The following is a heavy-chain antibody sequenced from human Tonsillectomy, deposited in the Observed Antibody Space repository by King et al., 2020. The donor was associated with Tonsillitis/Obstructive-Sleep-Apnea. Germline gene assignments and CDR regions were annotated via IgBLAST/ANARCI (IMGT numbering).Heavy chain of an antibody. J-gene: IGHJ6*03. V-gene: IGHV7-4-1*02. D-gene: IGHD2-8*01. CDR2: INTNTGNP. CDR1: GYTFTSYA. CDR3: AGGVGYCTNGVCYNYYYYYMDV. Sequence: QGQLVQSGSELKKPGASVKVSCKASGYTFTSYAMNWVRQAPGQGLEWMGWINTNTGNPTYAQGFTGRFVFSLDTSVSTAYLPISSLKAGDTAVYYCAGGVGYCTNGVCYNYYYYYMDVWGKGTTVTVSS.